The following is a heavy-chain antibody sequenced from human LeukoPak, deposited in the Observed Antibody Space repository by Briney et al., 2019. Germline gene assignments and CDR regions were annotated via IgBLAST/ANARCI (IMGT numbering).Heavy chain of an antibody. CDR1: GFTFSSYA. CDR3: AKLHNLNSDY. D-gene: IGHD1-14*01. Sequence: GGSLRLSCAASGFTFSSYAMSWVRQAPGKGLEWVSTISGSGGSTYYAGSVKGRFTISRDNSKNTLYLQMNSLRAEDTAVYYCAKLHNLNSDYWGQGTLVTVSS. CDR2: ISGSGGST. V-gene: IGHV3-23*01. J-gene: IGHJ4*02.